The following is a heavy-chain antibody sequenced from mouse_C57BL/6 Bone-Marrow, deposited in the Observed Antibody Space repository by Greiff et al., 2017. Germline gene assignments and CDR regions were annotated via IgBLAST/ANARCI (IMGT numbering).Heavy chain of an antibody. CDR2: IDPETGGT. V-gene: IGHV1-15*01. Sequence: VQLQQSGAELVRPGASVTLSCKASGYTFTDYEMHWVKQTPVHGLEWIGAIDPETGGTAYNQKFKGKAILTADKSSSTAYMALRSLTSEDSAVYYCTRSNYGSSYTMEYWGQGTSVTVSS. CDR1: GYTFTDYE. D-gene: IGHD1-1*01. CDR3: TRSNYGSSYTMEY. J-gene: IGHJ4*01.